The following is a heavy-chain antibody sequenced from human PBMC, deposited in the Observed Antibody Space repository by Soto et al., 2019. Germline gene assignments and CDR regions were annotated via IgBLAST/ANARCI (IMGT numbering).Heavy chain of an antibody. CDR1: GFTFSSYA. J-gene: IGHJ4*02. D-gene: IGHD5-18*01. V-gene: IGHV3-23*01. CDR2: ISGSGGST. Sequence: GGSLRLSCAASGFTFSSYAMSWVRQAPGKGLEWVSAISGSGGSTYYADSVKGRFTISRDNSKNTLYLQMNSLRAEDTAVYYCAKRFLEDPMVTGGSLGYWGQGTLVTVSS. CDR3: AKRFLEDPMVTGGSLGY.